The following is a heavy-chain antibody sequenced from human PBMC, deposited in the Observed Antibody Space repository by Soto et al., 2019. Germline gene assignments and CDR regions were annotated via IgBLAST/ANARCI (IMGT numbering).Heavy chain of an antibody. Sequence: ASVKVSCKASGGTFSSYTISWVRQAPGQGLEWMGIINPSGGSTSYAQKFQGRVTMTRDTSTSTVYMELSSLRSEDTAVYYCARGPITRNNNYYYYYGMDVWGQGTTVTVSS. CDR1: GGTFSSYT. D-gene: IGHD3-10*01. V-gene: IGHV1-46*01. J-gene: IGHJ6*02. CDR3: ARGPITRNNNYYYYYGMDV. CDR2: INPSGGST.